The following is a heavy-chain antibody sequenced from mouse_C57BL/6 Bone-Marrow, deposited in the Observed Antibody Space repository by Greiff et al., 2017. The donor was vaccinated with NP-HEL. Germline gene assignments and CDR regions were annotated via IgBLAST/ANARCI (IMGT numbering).Heavy chain of an antibody. D-gene: IGHD2-3*01. CDR1: RYAFTNYL. CDR3: ARSGYYGWFAY. V-gene: IGHV1-54*01. CDR2: INPGSGGT. Sequence: QVQLKQSGAELVRPGTSVKVSCKASRYAFTNYLIECVKQRPGQGLEWIGVINPGSGGTNYNEKFKGKATLTADKSSSTAYMQLSSLTSEDSAVYFCARSGYYGWFAYWGQGTLVTVSA. J-gene: IGHJ3*01.